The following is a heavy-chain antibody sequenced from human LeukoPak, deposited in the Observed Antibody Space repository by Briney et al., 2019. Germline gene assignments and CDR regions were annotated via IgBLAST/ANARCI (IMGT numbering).Heavy chain of an antibody. V-gene: IGHV3-48*03. CDR2: ISSSGSTI. J-gene: IGHJ6*03. CDR3: ASLMTTEPGYMDV. D-gene: IGHD4-17*01. Sequence: GGSLRLSCAASGFTFSSYEMNWVRQAPGKGLEWVSYISSSGSTIYYADSVKGRFTISRDNAKNTLYLQMNSLRAEDTAVYYCASLMTTEPGYMDVWGKGTTVTVSS. CDR1: GFTFSSYE.